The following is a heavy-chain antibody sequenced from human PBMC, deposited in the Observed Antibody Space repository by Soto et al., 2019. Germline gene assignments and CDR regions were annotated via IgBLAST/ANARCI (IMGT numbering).Heavy chain of an antibody. CDR2: IYYSGST. D-gene: IGHD1-26*01. CDR1: GGSISSYY. Sequence: PSETLSLTCTVSGGSISSYYWSWIRQPPGKGLEWIGYIYYSGSTNYNPSLKSRVTISVDTSKNQFSLKLSSVTAADTAVYYCARRVGSPSTWYFDYWGQGTPVTVSS. J-gene: IGHJ4*02. CDR3: ARRVGSPSTWYFDY. V-gene: IGHV4-59*01.